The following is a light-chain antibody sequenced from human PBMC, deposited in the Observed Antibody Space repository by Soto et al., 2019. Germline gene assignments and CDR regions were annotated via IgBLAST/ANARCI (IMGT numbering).Light chain of an antibody. Sequence: DIVVTQSPLSLPVTPGEPASISCRSSQSLLHSDGYNYLDWYLQKPEQSPQLLICLGSSRASGVPDRFSGSGSGTDFTLKISRVEAEDVGVYYCLQALQTPPWTFGQGTKVDIK. CDR3: LQALQTPPWT. J-gene: IGKJ1*01. V-gene: IGKV2-28*01. CDR2: LGS. CDR1: QSLLHSDGYNY.